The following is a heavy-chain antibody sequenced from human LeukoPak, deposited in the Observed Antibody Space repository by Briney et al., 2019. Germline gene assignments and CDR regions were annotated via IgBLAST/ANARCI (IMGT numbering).Heavy chain of an antibody. CDR2: ISWNSGSI. V-gene: IGHV3-9*01. J-gene: IGHJ4*02. CDR3: AKGGFGESSYYFDY. Sequence: PGGSLRLSCTVSGFTVSSNSMSWVRQAPGKGLEWVSGISWNSGSIGYADSVKGRFTISRDNAKNSLYLQMNSLRAEDTALYYCAKGGFGESSYYFDYWGQGTLVTVSS. CDR1: GFTVSSNS. D-gene: IGHD3-10*01.